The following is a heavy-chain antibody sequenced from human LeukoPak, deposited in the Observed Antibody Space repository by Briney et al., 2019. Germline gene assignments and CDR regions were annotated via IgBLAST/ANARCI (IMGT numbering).Heavy chain of an antibody. D-gene: IGHD6-19*01. Sequence: SETLSLTCTVSGGSISSYYWSWIRQPPGKGLEWIGYIYYSGSTNYNPSLKSRVTISVDTSKNQFSLKLSSVTAADTAVYYCARYSSGWYGQFDYWGQGTLVTVSS. V-gene: IGHV4-59*01. CDR3: ARYSSGWYGQFDY. J-gene: IGHJ4*02. CDR1: GGSISSYY. CDR2: IYYSGST.